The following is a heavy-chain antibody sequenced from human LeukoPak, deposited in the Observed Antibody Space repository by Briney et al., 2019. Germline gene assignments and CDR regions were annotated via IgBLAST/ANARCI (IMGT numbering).Heavy chain of an antibody. J-gene: IGHJ4*02. Sequence: GGSLRLSCGASGFTFSSYSMNWVRQAPGKGLEWVSSISSSSSYIYYADSVKGRFTISRDNAKNSLYLQMNSLRAEDTAVYYCARDLWDYGDNGYYWGQGTLVTVSS. CDR2: ISSSSSYI. CDR1: GFTFSSYS. V-gene: IGHV3-21*01. D-gene: IGHD4-23*01. CDR3: ARDLWDYGDNGYY.